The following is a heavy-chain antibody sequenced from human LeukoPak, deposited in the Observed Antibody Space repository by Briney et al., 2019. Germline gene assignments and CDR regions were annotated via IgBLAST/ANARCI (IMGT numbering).Heavy chain of an antibody. CDR2: ISYDGSNK. V-gene: IGHV3-30-3*01. J-gene: IGHJ4*02. CDR3: AIAAAGSFDH. Sequence: PGRSLRLSCAASGFTFSSYAMHWVRQAPGKGLEWVAVISYDGSNKYYADPVKGRSTISIDNSKNTLYLQMNSLRAEDTAVYYCAIAAAGSFDHGGQGTLVTVSS. D-gene: IGHD6-13*01. CDR1: GFTFSSYA.